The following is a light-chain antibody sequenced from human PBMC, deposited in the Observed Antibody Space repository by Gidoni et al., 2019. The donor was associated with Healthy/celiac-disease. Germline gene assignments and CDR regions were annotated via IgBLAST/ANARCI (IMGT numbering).Light chain of an antibody. J-gene: IGLJ2*01. Sequence: SSELTQDPAVSVALGQTVRSTCQGDSLRSYYASWYQQKPGQAHVLVIYGKNNRPSGIPDRFSGSSSGHTASLTITGAQAEDEADYYCNSRDSSGNHLVFGGGTKLTVL. V-gene: IGLV3-19*01. CDR3: NSRDSSGNHLV. CDR1: SLRSYY. CDR2: GKN.